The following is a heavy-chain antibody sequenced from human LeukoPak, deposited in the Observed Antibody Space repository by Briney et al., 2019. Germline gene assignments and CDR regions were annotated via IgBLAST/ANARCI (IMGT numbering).Heavy chain of an antibody. CDR1: GGTFSSSP. V-gene: IGHV1-69*13. CDR3: ARAGAIFGVPGAFDL. CDR2: IIPVYGAA. D-gene: IGHD3-3*02. J-gene: IGHJ3*01. Sequence: ASVKVSCKASGGTFSSSPMYWVRQARGQRLEWMGGIIPVYGAATYSQKFQGRVTITADESTTTAYMQLRRLRSGDTGIYYCARAGAIFGVPGAFDLWGQGTFVSVSS.